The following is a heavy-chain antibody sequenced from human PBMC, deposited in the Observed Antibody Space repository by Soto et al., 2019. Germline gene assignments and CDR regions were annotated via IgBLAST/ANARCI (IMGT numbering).Heavy chain of an antibody. Sequence: ASVKVSCKASGYTFTSYGISWVRQAPGQGLEWMGWISAYNGNTNYAQKLQGRVAMTTDTSTSTAYMELRSLRSDDTAVYYCARFLQWLAPAAFDIWGQGTMVTVSS. V-gene: IGHV1-18*01. CDR3: ARFLQWLAPAAFDI. CDR1: GYTFTSYG. D-gene: IGHD6-19*01. CDR2: ISAYNGNT. J-gene: IGHJ3*02.